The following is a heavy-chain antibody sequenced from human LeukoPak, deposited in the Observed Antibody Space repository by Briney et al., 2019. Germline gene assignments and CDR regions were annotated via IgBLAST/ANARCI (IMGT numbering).Heavy chain of an antibody. J-gene: IGHJ4*02. V-gene: IGHV3-21*01. CDR1: GFTFSNFG. D-gene: IGHD3-10*01. CDR3: ARGLDSSGGGYYFDY. Sequence: GGSLRLSCAASGFTFSNFGMNWVRQAPGKGLEWVSSISSSGTYMYYADSLKGRFTISRDNAKNSLYLQMNSLRAEDTAVYYCARGLDSSGGGYYFDYWGQGTLVTVSS. CDR2: ISSSGTYM.